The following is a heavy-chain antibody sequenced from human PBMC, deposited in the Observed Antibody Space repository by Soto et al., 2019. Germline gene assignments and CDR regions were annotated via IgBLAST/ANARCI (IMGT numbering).Heavy chain of an antibody. D-gene: IGHD6-25*01. V-gene: IGHV4-59*01. CDR3: ARGAGYFEGSS. J-gene: IGHJ4*02. CDR2: IFPGGST. Sequence: QVQLQEAGPGLLKPSETLSLTCSVSGTSISGFYWSWIRQTPGKGLEWIGYIFPGGSTDYNPSLRGRVTISMDTSKSQFSLKMKSVTAADTAVYYCARGAGYFEGSSWGQGNLVTVS. CDR1: GTSISGFY.